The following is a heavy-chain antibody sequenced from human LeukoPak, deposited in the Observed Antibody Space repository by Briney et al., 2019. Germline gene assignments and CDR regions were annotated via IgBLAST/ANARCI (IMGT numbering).Heavy chain of an antibody. D-gene: IGHD2-15*01. CDR3: ASRRGYCSGGSCYWGHAFDI. J-gene: IGHJ3*02. CDR2: IYHSGST. Sequence: SQTLSLTCAVSGGSISSGGYSWSWIRQPPGKGLEWIGYIYHSGSTYYNPSLKSRVTISVDRSKNQFSLKLSSVTAADTAVYYCASRRGYCSGGSCYWGHAFDIWGQGTMVTVSS. CDR1: GGSISSGGYS. V-gene: IGHV4-30-2*01.